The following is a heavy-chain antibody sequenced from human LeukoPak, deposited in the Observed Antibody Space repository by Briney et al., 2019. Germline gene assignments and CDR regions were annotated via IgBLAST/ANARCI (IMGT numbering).Heavy chain of an antibody. CDR2: ISYDGSNK. D-gene: IGHD3-16*01. J-gene: IGHJ4*02. Sequence: GGSLRLSCAASGFTFSSYWMHWVRQAPGKGLEWVAVISYDGSNKYYADSVKGRFTISRDNSKNTLYLQMNSLRAEDTAVYYCARDLHPRLTGYFDYWGQGAVVTVSS. CDR1: GFTFSSYW. CDR3: ARDLHPRLTGYFDY. V-gene: IGHV3-30*03.